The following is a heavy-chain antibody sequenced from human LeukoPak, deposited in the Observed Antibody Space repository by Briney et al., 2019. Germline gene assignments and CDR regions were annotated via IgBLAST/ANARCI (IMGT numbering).Heavy chain of an antibody. V-gene: IGHV3-7*01. Sequence: GGSLRLSCAASGFTFSSYAMSWVRQAPGKGLEWVANIKQDGSEKYYVDSVKGRFTISRDNAKNSLYLQMNSLRAEDTAVYCCAREGVGWLQFRNYYYGMDVWGQGTTVTVSS. CDR1: GFTFSSYA. J-gene: IGHJ6*02. CDR2: IKQDGSEK. D-gene: IGHD5-24*01. CDR3: AREGVGWLQFRNYYYGMDV.